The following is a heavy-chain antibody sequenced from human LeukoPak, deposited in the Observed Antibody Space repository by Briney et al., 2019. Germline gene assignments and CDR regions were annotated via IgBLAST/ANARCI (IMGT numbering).Heavy chain of an antibody. CDR2: VTGNGGT. J-gene: IGHJ3*02. CDR3: AKDPGYYDSSGRPSAFDI. D-gene: IGHD3-22*01. Sequence: GGSLRLSCAVSGFSLTNHAVTWVRQAPGKGLEWVSLVTGNGGTYYADSVKGRFILSRDNSKNAVYLQMSSLRAEDTAVYYCAKDPGYYDSSGRPSAFDIWGQGTMVTVSS. CDR1: GFSLTNHA. V-gene: IGHV3-23*01.